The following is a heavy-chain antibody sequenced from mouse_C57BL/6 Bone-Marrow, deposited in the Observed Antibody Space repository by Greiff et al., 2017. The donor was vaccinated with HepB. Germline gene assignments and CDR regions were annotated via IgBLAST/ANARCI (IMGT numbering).Heavy chain of an antibody. CDR1: GYTFTSYW. CDR3: ARYGDYGSRPWFAY. D-gene: IGHD1-1*01. V-gene: IGHV1-52*01. Sequence: QVQLQQPGAELVRPGSSVKLSCKASGYTFTSYWMHWVKQRPIQGLEWIGNFDPSDSETHYNQKFKDKATLTVDKSSSTVYMQLSSLTSEDSAVYYCARYGDYGSRPWFAYWGKGALVTV. J-gene: IGHJ3*01. CDR2: FDPSDSET.